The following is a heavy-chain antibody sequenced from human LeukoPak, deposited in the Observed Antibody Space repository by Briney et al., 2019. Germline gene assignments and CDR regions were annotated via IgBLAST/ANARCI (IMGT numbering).Heavy chain of an antibody. Sequence: ASVKVSCKASGYTFTTYYMHWVRQAPGQGLEWMGIINPSDSNTSHAQKFQGRVTMTRDMSTSTVYMELSSLRSEDTAVYYCARAWLIAAAFDYWGQGTLVTVSS. D-gene: IGHD6-13*01. V-gene: IGHV1-46*01. J-gene: IGHJ4*02. CDR1: GYTFTTYY. CDR2: INPSDSNT. CDR3: ARAWLIAAAFDY.